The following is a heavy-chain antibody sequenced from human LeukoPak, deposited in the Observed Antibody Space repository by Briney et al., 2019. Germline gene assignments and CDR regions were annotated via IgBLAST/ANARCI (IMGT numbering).Heavy chain of an antibody. CDR3: AKESYYDSSGYYDY. J-gene: IGHJ4*02. D-gene: IGHD3-22*01. Sequence: GGSLRLSCAASGFTFNSYGVHWVRQAPGKGLEWVAFIRYDGTNKYYADSVKGRFTISRDNSKNTLYLQMNRLSAEDTAVYYCAKESYYDSSGYYDYWGQGTLVTVSS. CDR2: IRYDGTNK. CDR1: GFTFNSYG. V-gene: IGHV3-30*02.